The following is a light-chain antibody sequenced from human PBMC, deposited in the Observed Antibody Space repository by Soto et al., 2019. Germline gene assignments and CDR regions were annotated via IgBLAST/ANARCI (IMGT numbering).Light chain of an antibody. V-gene: IGKV3-11*01. CDR3: QQRSKWPLT. CDR1: LSVSTS. J-gene: IGKJ4*01. CDR2: DAA. Sequence: EIVLTQSPVTLSLSPGERATPSCRASLSVSTSLDWYQQKPGQSPRLLIYDAAHRATGIPVRFSGGGSGTDFTLTISSLEPEDSAVYYCQQRSKWPLTFGGGTKVDIK.